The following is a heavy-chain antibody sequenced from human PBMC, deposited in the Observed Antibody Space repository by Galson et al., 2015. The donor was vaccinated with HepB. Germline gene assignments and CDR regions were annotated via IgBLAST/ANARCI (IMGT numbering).Heavy chain of an antibody. CDR2: ISWNSGSI. Sequence: LRLSCAASGFTFDDYAMHWVRQAPGKGLEWVSGISWNSGSIGYADSVKGRFTISRDNAKNSLYLQMNSLRAEDTALYYCAKAPVITHNWFDPWGQGTLVTVSS. J-gene: IGHJ5*02. CDR1: GFTFDDYA. V-gene: IGHV3-9*01. CDR3: AKAPVITHNWFDP. D-gene: IGHD3-22*01.